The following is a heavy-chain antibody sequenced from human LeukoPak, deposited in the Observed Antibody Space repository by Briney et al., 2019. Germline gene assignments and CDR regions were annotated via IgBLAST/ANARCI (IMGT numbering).Heavy chain of an antibody. V-gene: IGHV3-23*03. Sequence: GGSLRLSCAASGFTFSSFAMIWSGEAPGEGRVGLLFLSRDSDAIHYADSVKGRFTISRDNSKNTLYLQMNSLRADDTAVYYCAKGLRAGVGPYMGYHYYMDVWGKGATVTVSS. CDR3: AKGLRAGVGPYMGYHYYMDV. CDR1: GFTFSSFA. CDR2: LSRDSDAI. D-gene: IGHD3-16*01. J-gene: IGHJ6*03.